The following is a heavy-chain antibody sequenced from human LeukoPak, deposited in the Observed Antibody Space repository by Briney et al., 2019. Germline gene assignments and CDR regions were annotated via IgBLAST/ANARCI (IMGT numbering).Heavy chain of an antibody. D-gene: IGHD1-26*01. CDR1: GFTLSSYA. CDR2: ISGSGGST. J-gene: IGHJ6*02. CDR3: ATRSVGATIYYYYGMDV. Sequence: TGGSLRLSCAASGFTLSSYAMSWVRQPRGKGLEWVSAISGSGGSTYYADSVTGRLTISRDNSKNTLYLQMNSLRAEDTAVYYCATRSVGATIYYYYGMDVWGQGTTVTVSS. V-gene: IGHV3-23*01.